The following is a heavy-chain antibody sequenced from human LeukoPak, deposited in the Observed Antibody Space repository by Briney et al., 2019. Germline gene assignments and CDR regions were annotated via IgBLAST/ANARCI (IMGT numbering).Heavy chain of an antibody. CDR2: IYYSGST. CDR3: ARRLEYYYDSSGYYYAARAYFDY. J-gene: IGHJ4*02. V-gene: IGHV4-59*12. D-gene: IGHD3-22*01. CDR1: VGSIRSYY. Sequence: SETLSLTCTVSVGSIRSYYWSWIRQPPGKGLEWIGYIYYSGSTNYNPSLKSRVTISVDTSKNQFSLKLSSVTAADTAVYYCARRLEYYYDSSGYYYAARAYFDYWGQGTLVTVSS.